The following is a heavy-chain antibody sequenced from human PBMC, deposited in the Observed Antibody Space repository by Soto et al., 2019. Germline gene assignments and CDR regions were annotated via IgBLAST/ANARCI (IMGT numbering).Heavy chain of an antibody. Sequence: GGSLRLSCAASGFTFSSYGMNWVRQAPGKGLEWVSSISSGGYNIYYADSVKGRFTISRDNAKNSLYLQMNSLRAEDTAVYYCARFGSSNWFDPWGQGTVVTVSS. CDR1: GFTFSSYG. V-gene: IGHV3-21*01. J-gene: IGHJ5*02. D-gene: IGHD6-6*01. CDR3: ARFGSSNWFDP. CDR2: ISSGGYNI.